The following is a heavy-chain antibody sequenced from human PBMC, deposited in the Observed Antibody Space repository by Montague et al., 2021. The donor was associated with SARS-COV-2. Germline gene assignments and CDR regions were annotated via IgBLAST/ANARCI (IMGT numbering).Heavy chain of an antibody. CDR2: VYASGIT. CDR3: VGGQQMNYFDF. J-gene: IGHJ4*02. V-gene: IGHV4-61*10. Sequence: SETLSLTCTVSGGSISSGSYYWSWIRQPAGKGLEWIGRVYASGITNYNPSLKSRVTISMDTPKNHFSLKVTSVTAADTALYFCVGGQQMNYFDFWGQATLVTVSS. CDR1: GGSISSGSYY. D-gene: IGHD3-16*01.